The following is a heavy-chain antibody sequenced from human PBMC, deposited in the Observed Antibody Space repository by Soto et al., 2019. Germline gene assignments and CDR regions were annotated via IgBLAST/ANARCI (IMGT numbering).Heavy chain of an antibody. CDR1: GFRFDDYN. CDR2: ISWNGANT. Sequence: PGGSLRLSCAASGFRFDDYNMHWVRQAPGKGLEWVSFISWNGANTFYADSVKGRFTMSRDSSTESVSLQINSLRSEDTGVYYCARESLSFGSALDVWGQGPRSPSP. J-gene: IGHJ6*02. V-gene: IGHV3-43*01. D-gene: IGHD3-10*01. CDR3: ARESLSFGSALDV.